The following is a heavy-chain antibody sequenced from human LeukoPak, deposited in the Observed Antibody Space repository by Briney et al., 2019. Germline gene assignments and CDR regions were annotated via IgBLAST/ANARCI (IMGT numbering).Heavy chain of an antibody. Sequence: GGSLRLSCAASGFTFSSYAMHWVRQAPGKGLEWVTIISYDGSNKYYADSVRGRFTISRDNSRNTLYLQMNSLRAEDTALYYCAKDGDTVSGTYYFDMDVWGKGTTVTISS. D-gene: IGHD1-26*01. CDR2: ISYDGSNK. V-gene: IGHV3-30*04. CDR3: AKDGDTVSGTYYFDMDV. J-gene: IGHJ6*03. CDR1: GFTFSSYA.